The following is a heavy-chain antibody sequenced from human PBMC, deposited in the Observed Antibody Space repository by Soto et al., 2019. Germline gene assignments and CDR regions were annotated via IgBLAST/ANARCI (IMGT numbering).Heavy chain of an antibody. V-gene: IGHV3-9*01. CDR3: AKGHNSGWYFFGY. J-gene: IGHJ4*02. Sequence: DVQLVESGGGLAQPGRSLRLSCAASGFTFDDCPMHWVRQVPGKGLEWVSGISGNSGSIAYADSVKGRFTMSRDNAKNSLNLQMNSLRVEDTAFYYCAKGHNSGWYFFGYWGQGTLVTVSS. D-gene: IGHD6-19*01. CDR1: GFTFDDCP. CDR2: ISGNSGSI.